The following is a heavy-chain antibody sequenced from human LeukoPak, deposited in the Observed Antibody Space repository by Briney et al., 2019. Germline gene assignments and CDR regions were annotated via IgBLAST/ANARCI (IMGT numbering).Heavy chain of an antibody. CDR2: IYYSGSS. CDR1: GGSISSSSYY. D-gene: IGHD3-3*01. Sequence: SETLSLTCTVSGGSISSSSYYWGWIRQPPGKGLEWIGSIYYSGSSYYNPSLKSRVTISVHTSKNQFSLKLSSVTAADTAVYYCARESWSDSVAFDIWGLGTMVIVSS. CDR3: ARESWSDSVAFDI. J-gene: IGHJ3*02. V-gene: IGHV4-39*02.